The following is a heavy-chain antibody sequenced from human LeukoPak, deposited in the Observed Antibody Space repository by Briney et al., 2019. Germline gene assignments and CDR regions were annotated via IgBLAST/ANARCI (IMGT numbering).Heavy chain of an antibody. V-gene: IGHV3-7*01. J-gene: IGHJ6*03. CDR3: ARDSYYDSSGYYRGNYYYYMDV. Sequence: PGGSLRLSCAASGFTFSSYWMSWVRQAPGKGLEWVANIKQDGSEKYYVDSVKGRFTISRDNAKNSLYLQMNSLRAEVTAVYYCARDSYYDSSGYYRGNYYYYMDVWGKGTTVTVSS. CDR1: GFTFSSYW. D-gene: IGHD3-22*01. CDR2: IKQDGSEK.